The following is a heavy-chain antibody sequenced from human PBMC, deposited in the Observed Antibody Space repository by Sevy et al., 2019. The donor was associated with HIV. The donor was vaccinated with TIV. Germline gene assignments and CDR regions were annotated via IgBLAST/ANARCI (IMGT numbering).Heavy chain of an antibody. V-gene: IGHV3-15*01. CDR2: IKSKTDGGTT. CDR1: GFTFSNAW. J-gene: IGHJ4*02. CDR3: TGHTILGVVTAIYQFDY. D-gene: IGHD3-3*01. Sequence: GGSLRLSCAASGFTFSNAWMSWVRQAPGKGLEWVGRIKSKTDGGTTDYAAPVKGRFTISRDDSKNTLYLQMNSLKTEDTAVYYCTGHTILGVVTAIYQFDYWGQGTLVTVSS.